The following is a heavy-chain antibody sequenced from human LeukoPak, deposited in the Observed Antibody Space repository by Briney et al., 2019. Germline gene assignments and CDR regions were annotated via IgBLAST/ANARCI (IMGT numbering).Heavy chain of an antibody. CDR1: GYSFTSYW. Sequence: GESLKISCKGSGYSFTSYWIGWVRQMPGKGLEWMGIIYPGDSDTRYSPSFQGQVTISADKSTSTAYLQWSSLKASDTAMYYCARQSNYYDSSGYYFDYWGQGTLVTVSS. D-gene: IGHD3-22*01. J-gene: IGHJ4*02. CDR3: ARQSNYYDSSGYYFDY. V-gene: IGHV5-51*01. CDR2: IYPGDSDT.